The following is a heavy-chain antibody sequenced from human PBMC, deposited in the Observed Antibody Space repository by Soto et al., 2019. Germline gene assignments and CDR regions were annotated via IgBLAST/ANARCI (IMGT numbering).Heavy chain of an antibody. D-gene: IGHD6-6*01. CDR3: ARGLAPEYSSSPGDY. J-gene: IGHJ4*02. V-gene: IGHV1-2*02. CDR2: INPNSGGT. CDR1: GYTFTGYY. Sequence: QVQLVQSGAEVKKPGASVKVSCKASGYTFTGYYMHWVRQAPGQGLEWIGWINPNSGGTNYAQKFQGRVTMTRDTSISTAYMELSRLRSDDTAVYYCARGLAPEYSSSPGDYWGQGTLVTVSS.